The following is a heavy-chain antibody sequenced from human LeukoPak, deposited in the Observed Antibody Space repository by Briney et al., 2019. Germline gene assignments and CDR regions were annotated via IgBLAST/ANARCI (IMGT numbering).Heavy chain of an antibody. V-gene: IGHV4-34*01. Sequence: SETLSLTCAVYGGPFNGYYWSWIRQPPGKGLEWIGEINHSGSTNYNPSLKSRVTISVDTSKNQFSLKLSSVTAADTAVYYCARRDGDSYYYGSGALDYWGQGTLVTVSS. CDR2: INHSGST. J-gene: IGHJ4*02. CDR1: GGPFNGYY. D-gene: IGHD3-10*01. CDR3: ARRDGDSYYYGSGALDY.